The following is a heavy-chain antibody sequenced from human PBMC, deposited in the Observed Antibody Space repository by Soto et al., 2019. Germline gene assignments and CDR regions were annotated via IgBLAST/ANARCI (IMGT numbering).Heavy chain of an antibody. V-gene: IGHV3-48*03. D-gene: IGHD6-19*01. CDR1: GFTFSSYE. CDR2: ISSSGSTI. J-gene: IGHJ3*02. Sequence: EVQLVESGGGLVQPGGSLRLPCAASGFTFSSYEMNWVRQAPGKGLEWVSYISSSGSTIYYADSVKGRFTISRDNAKNSLYLQMNSLRADDTAVHYCARGYGGSGWPADAFDIWGQGTMVTVSS. CDR3: ARGYGGSGWPADAFDI.